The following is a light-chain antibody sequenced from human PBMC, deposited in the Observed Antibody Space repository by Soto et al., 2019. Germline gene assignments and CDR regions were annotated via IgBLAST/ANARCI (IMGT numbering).Light chain of an antibody. J-gene: IGKJ1*01. CDR2: GAS. Sequence: EIVMTQSPATLSVSPGERASLSCRASQSFSRTYLAWYQQKPGQAPRLLIYGASTRATGIPDRFSGSGSGTDFTLIISRLEPEDFAVYYCQQYGTSPGTFGQGTKVDSK. CDR3: QQYGTSPGT. CDR1: QSFSRTY. V-gene: IGKV3-20*01.